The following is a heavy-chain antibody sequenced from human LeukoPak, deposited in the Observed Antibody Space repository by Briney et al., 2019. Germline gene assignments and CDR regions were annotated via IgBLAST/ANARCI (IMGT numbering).Heavy chain of an antibody. CDR3: ARDYDFWSGYHRGRNNWFDP. V-gene: IGHV4-39*07. CDR1: GGSISSSSYC. J-gene: IGHJ5*02. D-gene: IGHD3-3*01. Sequence: SETLSLTCTVSGGSISSSSYCWGWIRQPPGKGLEWTVSIYYSGTTYYNPSLKSRVTISVDTSKNQFSLKLSSVTAADTAVYYCARDYDFWSGYHRGRNNWFDPWGQGTLVTVSS. CDR2: IYYSGTT.